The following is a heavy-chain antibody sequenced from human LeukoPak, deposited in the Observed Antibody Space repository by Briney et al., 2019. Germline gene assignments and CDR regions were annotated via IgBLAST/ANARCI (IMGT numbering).Heavy chain of an antibody. V-gene: IGHV3-21*01. CDR3: ASSPDYDFWSGYYTDAFDI. Sequence: GSLRLSCAASGFTFSCYSMNWVRQAPGKGLEWVSSISSSSSYIYYADSVKGRFTISRDNAKNSLYLQMNSLRAEDTAVYYCASSPDYDFWSGYYTDAFDIWGQGTMVTVSS. J-gene: IGHJ3*02. CDR2: ISSSSSYI. CDR1: GFTFSCYS. D-gene: IGHD3-3*01.